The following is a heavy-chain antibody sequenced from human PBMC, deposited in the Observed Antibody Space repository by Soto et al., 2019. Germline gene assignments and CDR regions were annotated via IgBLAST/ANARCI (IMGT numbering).Heavy chain of an antibody. V-gene: IGHV3-11*01. CDR2: ITSSGSSI. J-gene: IGHJ4*02. D-gene: IGHD6-6*01. Sequence: GGSLRLSCAASGFTFSNYYMSWIRQAPGKGLEWVSYITSSGSSIYYADSVKGRFTISRDNAKNSLYLQMNSLRAEDTAVYYCARDKGQLVPADGYWGQGTLVTVSS. CDR1: GFTFSNYY. CDR3: ARDKGQLVPADGY.